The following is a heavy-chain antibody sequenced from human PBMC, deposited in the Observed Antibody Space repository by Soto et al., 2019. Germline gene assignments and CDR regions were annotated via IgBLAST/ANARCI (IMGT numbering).Heavy chain of an antibody. V-gene: IGHV2-5*02. Sequence: QITLKESGPPLVKPTQTLTLTCTFSGFSLTTSGVGVGWIRQPPGEALEWLALIYWDDDKRYSPSLKSRLTITTDTSKNQVVLTMTNMDPVDTATYHCAHRHRLDNTWHYGAFDIWGQGTMVTVS. D-gene: IGHD1-7*01. CDR1: GFSLTTSGVG. J-gene: IGHJ3*02. CDR2: IYWDDDK. CDR3: AHRHRLDNTWHYGAFDI.